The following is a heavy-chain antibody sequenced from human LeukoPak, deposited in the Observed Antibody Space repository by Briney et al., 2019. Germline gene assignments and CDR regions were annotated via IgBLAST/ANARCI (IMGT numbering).Heavy chain of an antibody. CDR3: VRDGDAYNFDF. J-gene: IGHJ4*02. CDR2: IKYDGSYT. CDR1: GFTLSLAW. D-gene: IGHD5-24*01. V-gene: IGHV3-74*01. Sequence: GGSLRLSCATSGFTLSLAWMHWVRQAPGKGLECVSRIKYDGSYTNYADSVKGRFTISRDNARNTLSLHMISLRAEDTAVYFCVRDGDAYNFDFWGQGVLVTVSS.